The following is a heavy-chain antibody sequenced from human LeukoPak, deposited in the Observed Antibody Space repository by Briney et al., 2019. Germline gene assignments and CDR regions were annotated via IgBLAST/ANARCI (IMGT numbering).Heavy chain of an antibody. CDR1: GYTFTGYY. CDR2: INPNSGGT. V-gene: IGHV1-2*02. Sequence: GASVKVSCKASGYTFTGYYMHWVRQAPGQGLEWMGWINPNSGGTNYAQKFQGRVTMTRDTSISTAYMELSGLRSDDTAVYYCARDGRYCSGGSCYSPYYYYYGMDVWGQGTTVTVSS. D-gene: IGHD2-15*01. J-gene: IGHJ6*02. CDR3: ARDGRYCSGGSCYSPYYYYYGMDV.